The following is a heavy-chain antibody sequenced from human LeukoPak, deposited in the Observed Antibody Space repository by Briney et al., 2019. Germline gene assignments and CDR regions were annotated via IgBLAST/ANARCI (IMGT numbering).Heavy chain of an antibody. V-gene: IGHV1-69*13. Sequence: SVKVPCKASGGTSSSYAISWVRQAPGQGLEWMGGIIPIFGTANYAQKFQGRVTITADESTSTAYMELSSLTSEDTAVYYCARDLYGDYFDYWGQGTLVTVSS. D-gene: IGHD3-16*01. CDR2: IIPIFGTA. CDR1: GGTSSSYA. CDR3: ARDLYGDYFDY. J-gene: IGHJ4*02.